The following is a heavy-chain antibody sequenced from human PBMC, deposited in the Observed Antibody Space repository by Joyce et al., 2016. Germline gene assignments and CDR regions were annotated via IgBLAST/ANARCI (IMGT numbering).Heavy chain of an antibody. CDR2: INPGGGGT. CDR3: ARALVPAAAFDF. Sequence: QVQLVQSGAEVKKPGASVRVSCKASGYAFISYYVHWVREAPGQGFDWMGIINPGGGGTNYAQKFLGRVTLNRDTSTNTVYLDLSSLRSEDTAIYYCARALVPAAAFDFWGQGTLVTVSS. J-gene: IGHJ4*02. D-gene: IGHD2-2*01. CDR1: GYAFISYY. V-gene: IGHV1-46*01.